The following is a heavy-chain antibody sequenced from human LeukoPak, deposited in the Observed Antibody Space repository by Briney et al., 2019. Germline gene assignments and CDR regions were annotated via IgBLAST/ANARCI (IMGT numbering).Heavy chain of an antibody. V-gene: IGHV4-39*01. CDR1: GGSISSSSYY. CDR3: ARLSWFDYYYYGMDV. D-gene: IGHD6-13*01. CDR2: IYYSGST. Sequence: SETLSLTCTVSGGSISSSSYYWGWIRQPPGKGLEWIGSIYYSGSTYYNPSLKSRVTISVDTSKNQFSLKLSSVTAADTAVYYCARLSWFDYYYYGMDVWGQGTTVTVSS. J-gene: IGHJ6*02.